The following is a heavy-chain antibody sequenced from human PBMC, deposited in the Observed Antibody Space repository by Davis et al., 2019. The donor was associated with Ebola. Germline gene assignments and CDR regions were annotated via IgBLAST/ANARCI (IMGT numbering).Heavy chain of an antibody. D-gene: IGHD6-19*01. V-gene: IGHV3-33*01. CDR3: VRDRDSGWYYYYGMDV. Sequence: PGGSLRLSCAASGFSFSSYGMHWVRQAPGKGLEWVAVIWYDGSNENYADSVRGRFTISRDNSKNTLYLEMTRLRAEDTAVYYCVRDRDSGWYYYYGMDVWGKGTTVTVFS. CDR2: IWYDGSNE. J-gene: IGHJ6*04. CDR1: GFSFSSYG.